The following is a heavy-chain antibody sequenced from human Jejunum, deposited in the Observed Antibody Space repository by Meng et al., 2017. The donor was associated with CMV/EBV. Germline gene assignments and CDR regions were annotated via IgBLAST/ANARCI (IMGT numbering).Heavy chain of an antibody. CDR2: IWNDGSYK. V-gene: IGHV3-33*06. J-gene: IGHJ4*02. CDR3: AKDFWRGYYQGYFDY. CDR1: GFPFSSYG. Sequence: GFPFSSYGVHWVRQAPGKGLEWVAVIWNDGSYKYYADSVKGRLTISRDNSKNTLYLQMNSLRAEDTAVYYCAKDFWRGYYQGYFDYWGQGTLVTSPQ. D-gene: IGHD3-3*01.